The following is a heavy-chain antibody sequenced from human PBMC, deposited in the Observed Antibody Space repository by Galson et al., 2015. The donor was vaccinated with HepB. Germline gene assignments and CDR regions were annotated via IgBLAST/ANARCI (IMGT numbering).Heavy chain of an antibody. CDR1: GFTFSNAW. V-gene: IGHV3-15*01. CDR2: IKSKTDGGTT. J-gene: IGHJ6*02. D-gene: IGHD3-10*01. Sequence: SLRLSCAASGFTFSNAWMSWVRQAPGKGLEWVGRIKSKTDGGTTDYAAPVKGRFTISRDDSKNTLYLQMNSLKTEDTAVYYCTTDYYGSGSYYGLEKDYYYYYGMDVWGQGTTVTVSS. CDR3: TTDYYGSGSYYGLEKDYYYYYGMDV.